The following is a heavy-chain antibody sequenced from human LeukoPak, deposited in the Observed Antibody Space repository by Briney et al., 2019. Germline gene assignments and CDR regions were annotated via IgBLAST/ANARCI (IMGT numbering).Heavy chain of an antibody. CDR3: ARDGEWELLGY. J-gene: IGHJ4*02. Sequence: PGGSLRLSCAASGFTFSTDNMNWVRQARGKGLEWVSSIGSISSYIYYADSMKGRFTISRDNAKNSLYLQMNSLRAEDTAVYYCARDGEWELLGYWGQGTLVTVSS. CDR2: IGSISSYI. V-gene: IGHV3-21*01. CDR1: GFTFSTDN. D-gene: IGHD1-26*01.